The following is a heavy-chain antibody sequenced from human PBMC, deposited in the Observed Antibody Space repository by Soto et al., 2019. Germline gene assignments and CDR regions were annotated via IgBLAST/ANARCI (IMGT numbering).Heavy chain of an antibody. CDR1: GFSLSTSGVG. V-gene: IGHV2-5*02. J-gene: IGHJ5*02. Sequence: SGPTLVKPTQTLTLTCTFSGFSLSTSGVGVGWIRQPPGKALEWLALIYWDDDKRYSPSLKSRLTITKDTSKNQVVLTMTNMDPVDTATYYCAHRRWPGENAERTNWFDPWGQGTLVTVSS. D-gene: IGHD1-1*01. CDR2: IYWDDDK. CDR3: AHRRWPGENAERTNWFDP.